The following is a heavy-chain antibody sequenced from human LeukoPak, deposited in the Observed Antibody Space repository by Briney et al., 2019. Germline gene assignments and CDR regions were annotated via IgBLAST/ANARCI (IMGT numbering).Heavy chain of an antibody. J-gene: IGHJ5*02. Sequence: SETLSLTCTVSGYSINSDYYWGWIRQPPGKGLEWIGDVYYSGNTYYNPSLKSRVSISVDTSKNQFSLILSSVTAADTAVYYCARDCTGRFSRDYFDPWGQGTLVTVSS. V-gene: IGHV4-38-2*02. CDR1: GYSINSDYY. CDR2: VYYSGNT. D-gene: IGHD2-8*02. CDR3: ARDCTGRFSRDYFDP.